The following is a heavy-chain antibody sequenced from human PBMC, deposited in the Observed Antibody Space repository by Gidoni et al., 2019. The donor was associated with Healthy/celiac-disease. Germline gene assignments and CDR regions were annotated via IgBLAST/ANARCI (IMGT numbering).Heavy chain of an antibody. D-gene: IGHD4-17*01. V-gene: IGHV4-34*01. J-gene: IGHJ3*02. CDR1: GGSFSGYY. CDR3: ARGRNIGGLRWRRGDAFDI. CDR2: INHSGST. Sequence: QVQLQQWGAGLLKPSETLSLTCAVYGGSFSGYYWSWIRQPPGKGLEWIGEINHSGSTNYNPSLKSRVTISVDTSKNQFSLKLSSVTAADTAVYYCARGRNIGGLRWRRGDAFDIWGQGTMVTVSS.